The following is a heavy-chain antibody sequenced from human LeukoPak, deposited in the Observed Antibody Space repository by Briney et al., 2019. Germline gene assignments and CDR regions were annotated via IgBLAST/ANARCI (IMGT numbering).Heavy chain of an antibody. CDR1: GFTFSSYS. CDR3: ARDPASSFDY. CDR2: IWYDGSKR. V-gene: IGHV3-33*08. Sequence: GGSLRLSCAASGFTFSSYSMNWVRQAPGKGLEWVAVIWYDGSKRYYADSVKGRFTISRDDSKNTLYLQMNNLRDEDTAVYYCARDPASSFDYWGQGTLVTVSS. J-gene: IGHJ4*02. D-gene: IGHD2-15*01.